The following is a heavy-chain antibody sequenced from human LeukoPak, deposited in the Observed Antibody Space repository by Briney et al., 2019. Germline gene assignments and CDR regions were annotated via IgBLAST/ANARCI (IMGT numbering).Heavy chain of an antibody. CDR3: ARLTRANQQLVWGFDY. CDR1: GGSFSGYY. D-gene: IGHD6-13*01. Sequence: SETLSLTCAVYGGSFSGYYWSWIRQPPGKGLEWIGEINHSGSTNYNPSLKSRVTISVDTSKNQFSLKLSSVTAADTAVYYCARLTRANQQLVWGFDYWGQGTLVTVSS. V-gene: IGHV4-34*01. J-gene: IGHJ4*02. CDR2: INHSGST.